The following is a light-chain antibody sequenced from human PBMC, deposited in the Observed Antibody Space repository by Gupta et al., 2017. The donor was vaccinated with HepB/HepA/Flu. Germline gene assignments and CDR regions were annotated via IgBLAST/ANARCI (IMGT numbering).Light chain of an antibody. CDR2: GKN. Sequence: SSELTQAPVVSVALGQTVRITCQGDSLRSYYASWYQQKPGQAPVLVIYGKNNRPSGIPDRFSGSSSGNTASLTITGAQAEDEADYYCNSRDSSGNHVVFGGGTKLTVL. CDR3: NSRDSSGNHVV. V-gene: IGLV3-19*01. CDR1: SLRSYY. J-gene: IGLJ2*01.